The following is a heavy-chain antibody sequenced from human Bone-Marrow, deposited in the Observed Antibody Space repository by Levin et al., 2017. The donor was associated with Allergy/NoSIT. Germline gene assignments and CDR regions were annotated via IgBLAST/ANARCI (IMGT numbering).Heavy chain of an antibody. Sequence: SGPTLVKPTQTLTLTCSFSGFSLDTRGMRVSWIRQPPGKALEWLGRITWDDDKLYSTSLKTRLSISKDTSTNQVVLSLANVDPADTATYYCTRDIWSGSQRPDYFDYWGQGILVTVSS. J-gene: IGHJ4*02. D-gene: IGHD3-3*01. CDR1: GFSLDTRGMR. V-gene: IGHV2-70*04. CDR2: ITWDDDK. CDR3: TRDIWSGSQRPDYFDY.